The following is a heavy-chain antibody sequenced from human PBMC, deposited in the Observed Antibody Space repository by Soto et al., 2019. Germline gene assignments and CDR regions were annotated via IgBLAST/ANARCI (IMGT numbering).Heavy chain of an antibody. V-gene: IGHV3-30-3*01. D-gene: IGHD3-22*01. CDR2: ISYDGSNK. Sequence: QVQLVESGGGVVQPGRSLRLSCAASGFTFSSYAMHWVRQAPGKGLEWVAVISYDGSNKYYADSVKGRFTISRDNSKNXXYLQMNSLRAEDTAVYYCARDRHDSSGYSPSYFDYWGQGTLVTVSS. CDR1: GFTFSSYA. CDR3: ARDRHDSSGYSPSYFDY. J-gene: IGHJ4*02.